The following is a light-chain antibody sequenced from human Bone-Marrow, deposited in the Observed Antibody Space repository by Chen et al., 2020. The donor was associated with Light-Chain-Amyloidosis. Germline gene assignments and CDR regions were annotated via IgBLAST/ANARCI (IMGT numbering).Light chain of an antibody. V-gene: IGKV1-6*01. CDR2: AAS. CDR1: QGIRND. J-gene: IGKJ2*01. Sequence: AIQMTQSPSSLSASVGDRVTITCRASQGIRNDLGWYQQKPGKAPKLLIYAASSLQSGVPSRFSGSGSGTAFTLTSSSLQPEDFATDYCVQDYSHPRTFGQGTKLEIQ. CDR3: VQDYSHPRT.